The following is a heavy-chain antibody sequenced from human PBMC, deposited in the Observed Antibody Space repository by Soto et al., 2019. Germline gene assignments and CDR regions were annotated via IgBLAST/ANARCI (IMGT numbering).Heavy chain of an antibody. CDR2: IYSGGST. Sequence: EVQLVESGGGLIQPGGSLRLSCAASGFTVSSNYMSWVRQAPGKGLEWVSVIYSGGSTYYADSVKGRFTISRDNSKNTLYLQMNSLRAEDTAVYYCARHANDAGYYFDYWGQGTLVTVSS. CDR3: ARHANDAGYYFDY. V-gene: IGHV3-53*01. J-gene: IGHJ4*02. CDR1: GFTVSSNY. D-gene: IGHD1-1*01.